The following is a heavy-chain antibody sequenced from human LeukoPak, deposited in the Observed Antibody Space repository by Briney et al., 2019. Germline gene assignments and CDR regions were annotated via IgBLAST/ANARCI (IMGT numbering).Heavy chain of an antibody. CDR1: GYTFTTFG. CDR2: ISAYNGNT. J-gene: IGHJ4*02. CDR3: ARDHITIGGRVDY. V-gene: IGHV1-18*01. D-gene: IGHD2-15*01. Sequence: ASVNVSCKASGYTFTTFGISWVRQAPGQGLEWMGWISAYNGNTNYAQKVQGRVTMTTDTSTSTAYMELRSLRSDDTAVYYCARDHITIGGRVDYWGQGTLVTVSS.